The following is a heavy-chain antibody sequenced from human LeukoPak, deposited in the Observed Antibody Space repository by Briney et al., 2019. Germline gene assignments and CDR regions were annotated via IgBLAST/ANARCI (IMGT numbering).Heavy chain of an antibody. Sequence: PGGSLRLSCAASGFTFRNYAMSWVRQAPGKGLEWVSAISGSGGSTYYADSVKGRFTISRDNSKNALYLQANSLRAEDTAVYYCAKDIEVAGPSEYFQRWGQGTLVTVSS. CDR2: ISGSGGST. V-gene: IGHV3-23*01. D-gene: IGHD6-19*01. J-gene: IGHJ1*01. CDR1: GFTFRNYA. CDR3: AKDIEVAGPSEYFQR.